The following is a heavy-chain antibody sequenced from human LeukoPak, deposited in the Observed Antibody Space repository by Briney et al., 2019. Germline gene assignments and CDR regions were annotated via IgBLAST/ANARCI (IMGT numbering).Heavy chain of an antibody. Sequence: GGSLRLSCAASGFIFSNYAMTWVRQAPGKGLEWVSGISRDGGDTFYADSVKGRFTISRDNSKNTLYLQMNSLRAEDTAAYYCARGIAATNYMDVWGKGTTVTVSS. CDR1: GFIFSNYA. CDR2: ISRDGGDT. CDR3: ARGIAATNYMDV. J-gene: IGHJ6*03. D-gene: IGHD6-13*01. V-gene: IGHV3-23*01.